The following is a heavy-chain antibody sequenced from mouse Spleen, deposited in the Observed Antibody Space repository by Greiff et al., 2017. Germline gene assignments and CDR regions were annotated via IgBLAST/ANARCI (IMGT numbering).Heavy chain of an antibody. J-gene: IGHJ2*01. CDR2: ISTYYGDA. V-gene: IGHV1S137*01. Sequence: QVHVKQSGAELVRPGVSVKISCKGSGYTFTDYAMHWVKQSHAKSLEWIGVISTYYGDASYNQKFKGKATMTVDKSSSTAYMELARLTSEDSAIYYCARGGKVVPYYFDYWGQGTTLTVSS. CDR1: GYTFTDYA. CDR3: ARGGKVVPYYFDY.